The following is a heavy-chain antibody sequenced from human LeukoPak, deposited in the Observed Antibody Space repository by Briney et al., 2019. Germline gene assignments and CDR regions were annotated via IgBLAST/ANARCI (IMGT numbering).Heavy chain of an antibody. D-gene: IGHD6-19*01. V-gene: IGHV3-74*01. J-gene: IGHJ5*02. CDR3: ARVGYSSGWYRA. Sequence: GGSLRLSCAASGFTFSSYWMHWVRQAPGKGLVWVSRINSDGSSTSYADSVKGRFTISRDNAKNTLYLQMNSLRAEDTAVYYCARVGYSSGWYRAWGQGTLVTVSP. CDR1: GFTFSSYW. CDR2: INSDGSST.